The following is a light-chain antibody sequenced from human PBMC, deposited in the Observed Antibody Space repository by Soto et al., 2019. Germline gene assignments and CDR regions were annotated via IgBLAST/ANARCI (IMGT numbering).Light chain of an antibody. J-gene: IGLJ1*01. CDR2: GNS. V-gene: IGLV1-40*01. Sequence: QCVLTQPPSVSWAPGARATISCTGSSPNIGAGYDVHWYQQLPGTAPKLLIYGNSNRPSGVPDRFSGSKSGTSASLAITGLQAEDEADYYCQSYDSSLSGSYVFGTGTKVTVL. CDR3: QSYDSSLSGSYV. CDR1: SPNIGAGYD.